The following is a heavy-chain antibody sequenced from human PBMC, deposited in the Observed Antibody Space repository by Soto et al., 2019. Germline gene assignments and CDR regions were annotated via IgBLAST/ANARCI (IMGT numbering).Heavy chain of an antibody. Sequence: SVQVSCKTSGSCFINSGLQWVPQLYGQLLQWIGWIVVASGPTNYAQNLRGRVAITRDTSTATHYIDLTGLTSEDTAVYFCAADRPDIGVGWRVLGQGTTGTVSS. CDR3: AADRPDIGVGWRV. CDR2: IVVASGPT. V-gene: IGHV1-58*01. J-gene: IGHJ6*02. D-gene: IGHD2-15*01. CDR1: GSCFINSG.